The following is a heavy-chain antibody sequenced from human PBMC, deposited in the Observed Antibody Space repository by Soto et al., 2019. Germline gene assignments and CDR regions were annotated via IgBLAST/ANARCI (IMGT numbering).Heavy chain of an antibody. J-gene: IGHJ6*02. Sequence: SETLSLTCAVYGGSFSGYYWSWIRQPPGKGLEWIGEINHSGSTNYNPSLKSRVTISVDTSKNQFSLKLSSVTAADTAVYYCARLHIAAAGSPYYYGMDVWGQGTTVTVSS. CDR3: ARLHIAAAGSPYYYGMDV. D-gene: IGHD6-13*01. CDR2: INHSGST. CDR1: GGSFSGYY. V-gene: IGHV4-34*01.